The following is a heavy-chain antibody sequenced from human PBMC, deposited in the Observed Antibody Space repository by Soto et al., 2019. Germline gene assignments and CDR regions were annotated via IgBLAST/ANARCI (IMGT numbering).Heavy chain of an antibody. J-gene: IGHJ4*02. D-gene: IGHD1-26*01. Sequence: ASVKVSCKASGYTFTGYYMHWVRQAPGQGLEWMGWINPNSGGTNYAQKFQGRVTMTRDTSISTAYMELSRLRSDDTAVYYCARVAIGGSYYSFDYWGQGTLVTVSS. CDR3: ARVAIGGSYYSFDY. CDR1: GYTFTGYY. V-gene: IGHV1-2*02. CDR2: INPNSGGT.